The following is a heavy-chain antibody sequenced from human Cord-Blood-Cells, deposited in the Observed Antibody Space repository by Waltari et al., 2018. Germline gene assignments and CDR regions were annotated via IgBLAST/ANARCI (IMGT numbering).Heavy chain of an antibody. CDR1: GGSISSSSYY. V-gene: IGHV4-39*07. CDR2: TYYSGST. CDR3: ATRKPYCSSTSCYPPMVDY. Sequence: QLQLQESGPGLVKPSETLSLTCTVSGGSISSSSYYWGWIRQPPGKGLEWSGSTYYSGSTYYNPSLKSRVTISVDTSKNQFSLKLSSVTAADTAVYYCATRKPYCSSTSCYPPMVDYWGQGTLVTVSS. D-gene: IGHD2-2*01. J-gene: IGHJ4*02.